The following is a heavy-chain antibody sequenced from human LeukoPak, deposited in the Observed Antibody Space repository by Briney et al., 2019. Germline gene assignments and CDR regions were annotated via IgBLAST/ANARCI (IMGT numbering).Heavy chain of an antibody. J-gene: IGHJ4*02. D-gene: IGHD2-15*01. V-gene: IGHV3-23*01. CDR1: GFTFSSYA. CDR3: AKDRCSGGSCYPYYVDY. CDR2: ISGSGGST. Sequence: GGSLRLSCAASGFTFSSYAMSWVRQAPGKGLEWVSAISGSGGSTYYADSVKGRFTISRDNSKNTLYLQMNSLRAEDTAVYYCAKDRCSGGSCYPYYVDYWGQGTLVTVSS.